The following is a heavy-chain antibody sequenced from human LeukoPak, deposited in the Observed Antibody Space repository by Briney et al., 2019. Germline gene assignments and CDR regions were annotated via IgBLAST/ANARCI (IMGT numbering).Heavy chain of an antibody. V-gene: IGHV1-2*02. CDR2: IHPNSGGT. Sequence: ASVKVSCKASGYTFTDYYLHWVRQAPGQGLEWMGWIHPNSGGTNYAQKFRGRVAMTRDTSISTAYMELSSLRSDDTAVYYCARLAAVPGWSQGTLVTVSS. CDR3: ARLAAVPG. J-gene: IGHJ1*01. CDR1: GYTFTDYY. D-gene: IGHD6-19*01.